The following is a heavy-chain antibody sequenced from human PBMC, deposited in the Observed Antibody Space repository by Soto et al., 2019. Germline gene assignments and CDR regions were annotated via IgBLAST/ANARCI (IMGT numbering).Heavy chain of an antibody. V-gene: IGHV3-15*01. CDR1: GFIFSNAW. D-gene: IGHD3-3*01. Sequence: PGGSLRLSCAAAGFIFSNAWMSWVRQAPGKGLEWVGRIKSKADGGTTNYAAPVKGRFNISRDGSKNTLYLQMKGLKTEDTAVYYCTTGWSSKDYWGQGTLVTVSS. CDR2: IKSKADGGTT. CDR3: TTGWSSKDY. J-gene: IGHJ4*02.